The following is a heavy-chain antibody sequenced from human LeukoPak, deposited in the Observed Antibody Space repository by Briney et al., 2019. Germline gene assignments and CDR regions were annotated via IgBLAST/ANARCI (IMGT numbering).Heavy chain of an antibody. Sequence: GGSLRLSCAASGFTFTTYGMNWVRQAPGKGLEWLSYIGPSPSHIYYADSVRGRFTISRDNSKSTMYLQMNSLRAEDTAVYHCAKTNGYYDLWGQGTLVTVSS. V-gene: IGHV3-21*04. J-gene: IGHJ4*02. CDR2: IGPSPSHI. CDR1: GFTFTTYG. D-gene: IGHD3-22*01. CDR3: AKTNGYYDL.